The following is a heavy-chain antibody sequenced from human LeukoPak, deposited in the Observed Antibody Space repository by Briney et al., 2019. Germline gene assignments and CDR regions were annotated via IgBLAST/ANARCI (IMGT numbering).Heavy chain of an antibody. Sequence: PSETLSLTCTVSGGSISGYYWTWIRQPPGKGLEWIGEINHSGSTNYNPSLKSRVTISVDTSKNQFSLKLSSVTAADTAVYYCARLLGSHINYFDPWGQGTLVTVSS. CDR1: GGSISGYY. CDR3: ARLLGSHINYFDP. CDR2: INHSGST. D-gene: IGHD2-21*01. J-gene: IGHJ5*02. V-gene: IGHV4-34*01.